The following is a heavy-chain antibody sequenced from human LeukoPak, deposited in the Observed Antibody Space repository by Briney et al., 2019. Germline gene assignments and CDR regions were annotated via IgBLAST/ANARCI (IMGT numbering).Heavy chain of an antibody. CDR2: ISADGGTT. J-gene: IGHJ4*02. Sequence: PGGSLRLSCAASGFSFRGYGMRWVRQAPGKGLEYVSAISADGGTTYYADSVKDRFIISRDNAKNTLYLQMGSLRNEDMAVYYCARGRGGPPFDYWDQGTLVIVSS. CDR3: ARGRGGPPFDY. V-gene: IGHV3-64*02. CDR1: GFSFRGYG.